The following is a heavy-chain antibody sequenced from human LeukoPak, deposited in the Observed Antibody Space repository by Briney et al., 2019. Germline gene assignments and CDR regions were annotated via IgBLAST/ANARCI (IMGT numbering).Heavy chain of an antibody. Sequence: PRGSLTLSCAVSGFTFSSYWLSWVRQAPGKGLEWVANIKHDGSEKYNVDSVKGRFTIYRDNAKNSLYLQMNSLRAEDTAVYYCARDQRPVYCSGGSCYSDYWGQGTLVTASS. D-gene: IGHD2-15*01. V-gene: IGHV3-7*01. CDR2: IKHDGSEK. CDR1: GFTFSSYW. J-gene: IGHJ4*02. CDR3: ARDQRPVYCSGGSCYSDY.